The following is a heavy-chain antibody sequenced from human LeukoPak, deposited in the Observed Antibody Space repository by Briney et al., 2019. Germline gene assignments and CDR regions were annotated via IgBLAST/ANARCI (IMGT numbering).Heavy chain of an antibody. Sequence: SETLSLTCAVYGGSFSGYYWSWIRKPPGKGVEWIGEINHSGSTNYNPSLKSRVTISVDTSKNQFSLKLSSVTAADTAVYYCARQGFWSGYRSVWGQGTLVTVSS. V-gene: IGHV4-34*01. D-gene: IGHD3-3*01. CDR2: INHSGST. CDR3: ARQGFWSGYRSV. CDR1: GGSFSGYY. J-gene: IGHJ4*02.